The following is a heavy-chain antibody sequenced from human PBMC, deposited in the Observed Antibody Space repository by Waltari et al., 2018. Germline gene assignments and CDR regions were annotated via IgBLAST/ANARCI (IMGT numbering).Heavy chain of an antibody. Sequence: QVQLQESGPGLVKPSETLSLTCTVSGGYISSHYWSWIRQPPGKGLEWIGYIYYSGSTNYNPSLKSRVTISVDTSKNQFSLKLSSVTAADTAVYYCASESGSSSAYGMDVWGQGTTVTVSS. V-gene: IGHV4-59*11. J-gene: IGHJ6*02. CDR3: ASESGSSSAYGMDV. CDR2: IYYSGST. D-gene: IGHD6-6*01. CDR1: GGYISSHY.